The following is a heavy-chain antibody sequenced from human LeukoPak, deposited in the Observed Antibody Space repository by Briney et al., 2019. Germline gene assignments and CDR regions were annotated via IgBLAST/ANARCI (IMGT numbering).Heavy chain of an antibody. V-gene: IGHV1-2*02. D-gene: IGHD6-13*01. CDR1: GYTFTGYY. Sequence: GASVKVSCKASGYTFTGYYMHWVRQAPGQGLEWMGWINPNSGGTNYAQKFQGRVTTTRDTSISTAYMELSRLRSDDTAVYYCARESSSWYPDAFDIWGQGTMVTVSS. J-gene: IGHJ3*02. CDR2: INPNSGGT. CDR3: ARESSSWYPDAFDI.